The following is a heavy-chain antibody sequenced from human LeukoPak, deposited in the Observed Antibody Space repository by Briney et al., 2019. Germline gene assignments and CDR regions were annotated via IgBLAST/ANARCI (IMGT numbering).Heavy chain of an antibody. J-gene: IGHJ4*02. D-gene: IGHD1/OR15-1a*01. Sequence: ETLSLTCTVSGGSISSSSYYWGWVRQAPGKGLEWVSLIYSDGSAYYTDSVKGRFTISRDNSKNTLYLQMNSLRAEDTAVYYCARTSNNNNYFDYWGQGTLVTVSS. CDR2: IYSDGSA. CDR3: ARTSNNNNYFDY. CDR1: GGSISSSSYY. V-gene: IGHV3-53*01.